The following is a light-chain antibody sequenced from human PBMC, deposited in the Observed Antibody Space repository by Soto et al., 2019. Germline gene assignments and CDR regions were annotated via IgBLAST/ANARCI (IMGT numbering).Light chain of an antibody. CDR3: KSYTGSNTNV. CDR2: EVV. V-gene: IGLV2-8*01. CDR1: KNDIGVYDF. Sequence: QSALTQPPSASGSPGQSVTICCTGTKNDIGVYDFVSWYQHHPGKAPRLIIYEVVQRPSGVPDRFSGSKSGNTASLTVSGLQAAAEADYFYKSYTGSNTNVFGSGTKVTVL. J-gene: IGLJ1*01.